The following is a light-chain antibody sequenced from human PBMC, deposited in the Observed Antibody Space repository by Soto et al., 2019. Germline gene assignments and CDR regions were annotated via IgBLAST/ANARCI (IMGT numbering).Light chain of an antibody. CDR3: SSYAGSSNLV. V-gene: IGLV2-8*01. CDR1: SSDVGGYNY. CDR2: EVS. J-gene: IGLJ2*01. Sequence: QSALTQPPSASGSPGQSVTISCTGTSSDVGGYNYVSWYQQHPGKAPKFMIYEVSKRPSGVPDRFSGSKSGNTASLTVSGLQAEDEADYYCSSYAGSSNLVFGGGTQLTVL.